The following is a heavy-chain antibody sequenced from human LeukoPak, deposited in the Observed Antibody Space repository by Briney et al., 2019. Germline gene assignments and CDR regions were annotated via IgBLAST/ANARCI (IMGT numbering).Heavy chain of an antibody. Sequence: PSETLSLTCTVSDDSMNRNPSHYWGWIRQPPGKGLEWIGSISYGGSTFYPPSLQSRVTISTDTSKTQFSLNLASVTAPDTAVYYCARNGDSNSFGYRGPGIPVT. CDR1: DDSMNRNPSHY. CDR3: ARNGDSNSFGY. CDR2: ISYGGST. J-gene: IGHJ4*02. V-gene: IGHV4-39*07. D-gene: IGHD4-11*01.